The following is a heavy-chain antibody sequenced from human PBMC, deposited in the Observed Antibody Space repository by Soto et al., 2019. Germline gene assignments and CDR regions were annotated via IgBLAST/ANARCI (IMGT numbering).Heavy chain of an antibody. J-gene: IGHJ4*02. CDR2: IYYSGST. D-gene: IGHD3-10*01. CDR3: ARVGGFGATTSDY. V-gene: IGHV4-30-4*01. CDR1: GGSISSGDYY. Sequence: QVQLQESGPGLVKPSQTLSLTCTVSGGSISSGDYYWSWIRQPPGKGLEWIGYIYYSGSTYYNPSLKRRVTISVDTSKNQFSLKLSSVTAADTAVYCCARVGGFGATTSDYWGQGTLVTVSS.